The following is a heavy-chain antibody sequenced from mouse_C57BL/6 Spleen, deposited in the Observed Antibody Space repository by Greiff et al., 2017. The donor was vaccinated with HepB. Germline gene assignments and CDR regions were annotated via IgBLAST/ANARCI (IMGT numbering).Heavy chain of an antibody. Sequence: EVQLVESGGGWVQPQGSLKHSSAASGFSFNTYAMNGVRQAPGKGLEWVARIRSKSNNYATYYADSVKDRFTISRDDLEIMLYLQMNNLKTEVTAVYYCVRGGLLSSPFAYWCQVTLSTVSP. V-gene: IGHV10-1*01. D-gene: IGHD3-1*01. CDR3: VRGGLLSSPFAY. CDR1: GFSFNTYA. J-gene: IGHJ3*01. CDR2: IRSKSNNYAT.